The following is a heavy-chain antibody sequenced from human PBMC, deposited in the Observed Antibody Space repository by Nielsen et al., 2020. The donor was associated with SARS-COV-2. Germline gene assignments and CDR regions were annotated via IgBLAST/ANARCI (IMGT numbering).Heavy chain of an antibody. CDR3: ARVGSYGDPEYLDY. Sequence: GGSLRLSCAASGFTFSSFEVNWVRQAPGKGLEWISFINDRGDIMSYADSVKGRFTISRDNARNTLYLQMNSLRVEDTAVYYCARVGSYGDPEYLDYWGQGALVTVSS. D-gene: IGHD4/OR15-4a*01. CDR1: GFTFSSFE. J-gene: IGHJ4*02. V-gene: IGHV3-48*03. CDR2: INDRGDIM.